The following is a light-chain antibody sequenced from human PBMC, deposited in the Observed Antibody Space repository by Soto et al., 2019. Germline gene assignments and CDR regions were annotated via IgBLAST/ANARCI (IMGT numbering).Light chain of an antibody. Sequence: EIQLTQSPSTLSLSPGERACLXWRASQTVRSYLAWYQQKPGQAPRLLIYEASTREPGIPARFSGSGSGTEFTLTISRLEPEDFAVYYCQQRSVWPLAFGQGTRLEIK. CDR1: QTVRSY. CDR3: QQRSVWPLA. V-gene: IGKV3-11*01. CDR2: EAS. J-gene: IGKJ5*01.